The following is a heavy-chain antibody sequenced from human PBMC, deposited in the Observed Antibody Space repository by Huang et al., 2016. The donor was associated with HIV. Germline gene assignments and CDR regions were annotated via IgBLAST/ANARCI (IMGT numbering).Heavy chain of an antibody. CDR2: ISGDNVST. Sequence: QIHLVQSGPEVKQPGASVKVSCKASGYKFHIYDITWVRQTPGQGREWMGWISGDNVSTRFAQKFQDRLTMTTDVSTSTAYLELRSLRLDDTAVYYCARTKGEFDFWGQGALVTVSS. J-gene: IGHJ4*02. CDR1: GYKFHIYD. CDR3: ARTKGEFDF. D-gene: IGHD3-16*01. V-gene: IGHV1-18*04.